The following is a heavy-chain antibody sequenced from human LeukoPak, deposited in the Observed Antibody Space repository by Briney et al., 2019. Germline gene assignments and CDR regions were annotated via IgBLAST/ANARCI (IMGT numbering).Heavy chain of an antibody. CDR3: AKGYDSSGYYSDYFDY. J-gene: IGHJ4*02. V-gene: IGHV3-30*18. Sequence: GGSLRLSCAASGFTFSSYGMHWVRQAPGKGLEWVAVISYDGSNKYYADSVKGRFTISRDNSKNTLYLQMNSLRAEDTAVYYCAKGYDSSGYYSDYFDYWGQGTLVTVSS. D-gene: IGHD3-22*01. CDR2: ISYDGSNK. CDR1: GFTFSSYG.